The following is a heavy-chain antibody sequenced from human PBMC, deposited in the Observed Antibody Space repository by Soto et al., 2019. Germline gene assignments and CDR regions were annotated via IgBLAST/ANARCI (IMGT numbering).Heavy chain of an antibody. CDR2: INHSGST. V-gene: IGHV4-34*01. J-gene: IGHJ1*01. CDR3: ARVLRRRYRCFQH. Sequence: PSETLSLTCAVYGGSFSGYYWSWIRQPPGKGLEWIGEINHSGSTNYNPSLKSRVTMSVDTSKNQFSLKLSSVTAADTAVYYCARVLRRRYRCFQHWGQGTLVTVSS. D-gene: IGHD2-15*01. CDR1: GGSFSGYY.